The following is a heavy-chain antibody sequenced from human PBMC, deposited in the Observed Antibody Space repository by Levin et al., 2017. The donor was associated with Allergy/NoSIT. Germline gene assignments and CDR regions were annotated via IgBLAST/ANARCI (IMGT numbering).Heavy chain of an antibody. D-gene: IGHD3-3*01. V-gene: IGHV1-2*02. CDR3: ARDYLPFWSGYYLRYYDGMDV. CDR1: GYTFTGYY. CDR2: INPNSGGT. J-gene: IGHJ6*02. Sequence: GESLKISCKASGYTFTGYYMHWVRQAPGQGLEWMGWINPNSGGTNYAQKFQGRVTMTRDTSISTAYMELSRLRSDDTAVYYCARDYLPFWSGYYLRYYDGMDVWGQGTTVTVSS.